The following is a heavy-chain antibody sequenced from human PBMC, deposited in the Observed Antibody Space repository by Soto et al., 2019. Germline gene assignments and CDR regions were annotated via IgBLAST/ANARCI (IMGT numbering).Heavy chain of an antibody. CDR2: ISGSGGST. CDR3: AKDPAPILPGYWYYFDY. D-gene: IGHD3-9*01. J-gene: IGHJ4*02. CDR1: GFTFSSYA. Sequence: EVQLLESGGGLVQPGGSLRLSCAASGFTFSSYAMSWVRQAPGKGLEWVSAISGSGGSTYYADSVKGRFTISRDNSKNTLYLQMNSLRAEDTAVYYCAKDPAPILPGYWYYFDYWGQGTLVTVSS. V-gene: IGHV3-23*01.